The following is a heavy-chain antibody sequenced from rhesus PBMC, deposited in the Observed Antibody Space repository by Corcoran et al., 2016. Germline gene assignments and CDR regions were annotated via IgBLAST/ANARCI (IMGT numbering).Heavy chain of an antibody. CDR1: GGSISSNY. Sequence: QLQLQESGPGLVKPSETLSLTCAVSGGSISSNYWSWIRQPPGKGLEWSGRISGSGGCSDDNPSLKRRVTISTDTSKNQFSRKLSSVTAADTAVYYCARGHYEDDYGSRMGFWGQGLRVTVSS. J-gene: IGHJ3*01. CDR2: ISGSGGCS. V-gene: IGHV4-173*01. CDR3: ARGHYEDDYGSRMGF. D-gene: IGHD3-9*01.